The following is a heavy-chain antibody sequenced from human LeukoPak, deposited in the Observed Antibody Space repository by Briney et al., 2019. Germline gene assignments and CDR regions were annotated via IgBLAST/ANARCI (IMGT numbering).Heavy chain of an antibody. CDR2: ISAYNGNT. CDR1: GYTFSSYG. CDR3: ARASGSYCSSTSCNDAFDI. D-gene: IGHD2-2*01. J-gene: IGHJ3*02. Sequence: GASVKASCKASGYTFSSYGITWVRQAPGQGLAWMGWISAYNGNTNYAQNLQGRVTMTTDTSTSTAYLELKSLSSDDTAVYYCARASGSYCSSTSCNDAFDIWGQGTMVTVSS. V-gene: IGHV1-18*01.